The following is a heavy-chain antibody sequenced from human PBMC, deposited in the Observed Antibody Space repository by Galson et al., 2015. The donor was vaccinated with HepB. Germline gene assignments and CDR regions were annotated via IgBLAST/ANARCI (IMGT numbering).Heavy chain of an antibody. V-gene: IGHV3-33*01. CDR2: IWYDGSNK. D-gene: IGHD5-18*01. CDR3: ARGYSYGWTSTFDP. J-gene: IGHJ5*02. CDR1: GFTFSSYG. Sequence: SLRLSCAAPGFTFSSYGMHWVRQAPGKGLEWVAVIWYDGSNKYYADSVKGRFTISRDNSKNTLYLQMNSLRAEDTAVYYCARGYSYGWTSTFDPWGQGTLVTVSS.